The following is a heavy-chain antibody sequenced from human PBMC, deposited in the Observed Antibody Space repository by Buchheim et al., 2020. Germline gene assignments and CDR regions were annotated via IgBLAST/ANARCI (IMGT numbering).Heavy chain of an antibody. CDR2: LYYNGYA. D-gene: IGHD2-15*01. Sequence: QVQLQESGPGLVKPSETLSLSCTVSGGSINSYYWSWIRQSPGKGLEWIGYLYYNGYANYNPSLRGRATLSVDTSKNQFSLILTSVTAADTAVYYCARDRRGWHAHEDWGQGT. CDR3: ARDRRGWHAHED. CDR1: GGSINSYY. V-gene: IGHV4-59*01. J-gene: IGHJ4*02.